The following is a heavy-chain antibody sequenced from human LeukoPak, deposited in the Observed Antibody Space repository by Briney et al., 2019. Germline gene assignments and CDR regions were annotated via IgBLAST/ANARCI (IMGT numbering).Heavy chain of an antibody. J-gene: IGHJ4*02. CDR2: IYYSGST. CDR3: ARLRVYSSSYYFDY. CDR1: GGSISSYY. D-gene: IGHD6-6*01. V-gene: IGHV4-59*08. Sequence: PSETLSLTCTVSGGSISSYYWSWLRQPPGKGLEWIGYIYYSGSTNYNPSLKSRVTISVDTSKNQFSLKLSSVTAADTAVYYCARLRVYSSSYYFDYWGQGTLVTVSS.